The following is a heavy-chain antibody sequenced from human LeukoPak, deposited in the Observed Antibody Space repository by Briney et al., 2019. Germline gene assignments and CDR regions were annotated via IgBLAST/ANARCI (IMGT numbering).Heavy chain of an antibody. CDR1: GGTFSSYA. CDR3: ARVPGYSSSQINNWFDP. D-gene: IGHD6-13*01. CDR2: IIPIFGTA. V-gene: IGHV1-69*06. J-gene: IGHJ5*02. Sequence: GASVKVSCKASGGTFSSYAISWVRQAPGQGLEWMGGIIPIFGTANYAQKFQGRVTITADKSTSTAYMELSSLRSEDTAVYYCARVPGYSSSQINNWFDPWGQGTLVTVSS.